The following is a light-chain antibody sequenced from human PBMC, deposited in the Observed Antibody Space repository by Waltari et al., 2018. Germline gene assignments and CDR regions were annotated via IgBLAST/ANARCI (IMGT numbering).Light chain of an antibody. V-gene: IGLV1-44*01. CDR3: AAWDDSLDGWV. J-gene: IGLJ3*02. CDR2: SNN. CDR1: SSHTGRNP. Sequence: QSVLPQPPSASGTPGQRVTIPCSGRSSHTGRNPVSWYPPLAGTAPKLLIYSNNQRPSGVPDRFSGSKSGTTASLAISGLQSEDEAAYYCAAWDDSLDGWVFGGGTKLTVL.